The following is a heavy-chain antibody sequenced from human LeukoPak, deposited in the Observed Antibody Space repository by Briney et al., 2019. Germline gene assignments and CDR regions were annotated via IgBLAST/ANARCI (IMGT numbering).Heavy chain of an antibody. D-gene: IGHD3-10*01. Sequence: KTGGSLSLSCAASGFTFSSYSMNWVRQAPGKGLEWVSSISSSGSYIYYADSVKGRFTISRDNAKNSLYLQMNSLRAEDTAVYYCARERFGSIGLWYWGQGTLVTVSS. CDR3: ARERFGSIGLWY. J-gene: IGHJ4*02. V-gene: IGHV3-21*01. CDR2: ISSSGSYI. CDR1: GFTFSSYS.